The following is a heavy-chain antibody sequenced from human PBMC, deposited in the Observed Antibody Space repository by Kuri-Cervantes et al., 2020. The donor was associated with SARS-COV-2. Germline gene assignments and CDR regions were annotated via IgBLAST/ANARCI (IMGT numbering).Heavy chain of an antibody. J-gene: IGHJ6*02. D-gene: IGHD3-10*01. CDR3: AGGFAMVRSMDV. V-gene: IGHV3-53*01. CDR1: GFTVSRNY. CDR2: TYSGGNA. Sequence: GESLKISCAVSGFTVSRNYMSWVRQAPGKGLEWVSVTYSGGNAYYADSVKGRFTIFTDDSKNTLYLQLNSLRAEDSAVYYCAGGFAMVRSMDVWGQGATVTVSS.